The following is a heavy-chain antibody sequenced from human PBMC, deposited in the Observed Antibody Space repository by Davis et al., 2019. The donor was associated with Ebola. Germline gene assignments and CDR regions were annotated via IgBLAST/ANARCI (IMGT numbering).Heavy chain of an antibody. CDR3: ARVIRRHSYDRGGLYYYYYMDV. Sequence: PSETLSLTCAVYGGSFSGYYWSWIRQPPGKGLEWIGEINHSGSTNYNPSLKSRVTISVDTSKNQFSLKLSSVTAADTAVYYCARVIRRHSYDRGGLYYYYYMDVWGKGTTVTVSS. D-gene: IGHD5-18*01. CDR2: INHSGST. J-gene: IGHJ6*03. CDR1: GGSFSGYY. V-gene: IGHV4-34*01.